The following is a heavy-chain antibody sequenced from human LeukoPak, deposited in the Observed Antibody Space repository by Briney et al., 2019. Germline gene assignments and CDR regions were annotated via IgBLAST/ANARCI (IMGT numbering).Heavy chain of an antibody. J-gene: IGHJ5*02. CDR3: ARALMTLVRGVPRTTWFHP. Sequence: ETLSRTSAHSVGSFRGYNWTGVREAPGEGLEWMWEINEGGTTNYNASLKNRVSISVDTSKKQFSLKLTSLTAADTAVFYCARALMTLVRGVPRTTWFHPWGQGNLVTVSS. V-gene: IGHV4-34*01. CDR2: INEGGTT. D-gene: IGHD3-10*01. CDR1: VGSFRGYN.